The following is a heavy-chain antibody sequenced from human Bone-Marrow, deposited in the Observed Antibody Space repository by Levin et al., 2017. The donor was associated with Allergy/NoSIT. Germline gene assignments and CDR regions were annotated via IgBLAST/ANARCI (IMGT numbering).Heavy chain of an antibody. J-gene: IGHJ4*02. CDR1: GYTFTGYY. D-gene: IGHD3-10*01. V-gene: IGHV1-2*02. Sequence: GESLKISCKASGYTFTGYYMHWVRQAPGQGLEWMGWINPNSGGTNYAQKFQGRVTMTRDTSISTAYMELSRLRSDDTAVYYCARVRVYYGSGSPLGYWGQGTLVTVSS. CDR3: ARVRVYYGSGSPLGY. CDR2: INPNSGGT.